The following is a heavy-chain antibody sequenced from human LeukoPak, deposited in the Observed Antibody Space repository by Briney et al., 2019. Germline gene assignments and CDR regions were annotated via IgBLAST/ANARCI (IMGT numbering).Heavy chain of an antibody. CDR1: GFTFRDYA. V-gene: IGHV3-23*01. J-gene: IGHJ4*02. CDR2: VSGIGATT. Sequence: PGGFLRLSCAASGFTFRDYAMSWVRQAPGKGLEWVSVVSGIGATTHYADSVKGRFTISRDNSRNTVYLQMNSLRAEDTAVYYCATDYFDRSGDYTVDFWGQGTLVTVSS. D-gene: IGHD3-22*01. CDR3: ATDYFDRSGDYTVDF.